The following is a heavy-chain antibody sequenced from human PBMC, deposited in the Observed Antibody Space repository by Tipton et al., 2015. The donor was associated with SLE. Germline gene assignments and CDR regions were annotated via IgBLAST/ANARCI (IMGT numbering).Heavy chain of an antibody. CDR3: ARARTSYFDY. J-gene: IGHJ4*02. CDR1: GGSISSGGYS. Sequence: TLSLTCAVSGGSISSGGYSWSWIRQPPGKGLEWIGYIYHSGSTYYNPSLKSRVTISVDRSKNQFSLKLSSVTAADTAVYYCARARTSYFDYWGQGTLVTVSS. CDR2: IYHSGST. D-gene: IGHD1-14*01. V-gene: IGHV4-30-2*01.